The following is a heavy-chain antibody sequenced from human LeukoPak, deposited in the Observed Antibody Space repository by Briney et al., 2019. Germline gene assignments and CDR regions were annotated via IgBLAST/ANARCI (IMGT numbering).Heavy chain of an antibody. CDR1: GFTFDDYA. D-gene: IGHD3-22*01. V-gene: IGHV3-9*01. CDR2: ISWNSGSI. CDR3: AKDTSDYYDSSGLDY. Sequence: SLRLSCAASGFTFDDYAMHWVRQAPGKGLEWVPGISWNSGSIGYADSVKGRFTISRDNAKNSLYLQMNSLRAEDTALYYCAKDTSDYYDSSGLDYWGQGTLVTVSS. J-gene: IGHJ4*02.